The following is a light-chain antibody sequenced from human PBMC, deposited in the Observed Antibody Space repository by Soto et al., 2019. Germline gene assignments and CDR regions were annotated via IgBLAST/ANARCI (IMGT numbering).Light chain of an antibody. V-gene: IGLV2-8*02. CDR1: SNDVGGYNC. CDR2: EVN. J-gene: IGLJ1*01. CDR3: SSFAVSNSFV. Sequence: SDRTRAAYASRSPGQSHPITNNETSNDVGGYNCVSWYQQHPGKAPKLMIYEVNKRPSGVPDRFSGSKSGNTASLTVSGLQAEGEADYYCSSFAVSNSFVVGTVTKVTVL.